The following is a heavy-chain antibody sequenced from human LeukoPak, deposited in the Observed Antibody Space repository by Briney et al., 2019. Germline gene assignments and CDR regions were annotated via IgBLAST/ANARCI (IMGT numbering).Heavy chain of an antibody. CDR1: GFSFSNHW. V-gene: IGHV3-7*01. D-gene: IGHD2-15*01. Sequence: PGGSLRLSCAVSGFSFSNHWMSWVRQAPGKGLEWVASINLDGTDKYYVDAVKGRFTISRDNAKNSLFLEMNSLRATDTAVYYCVRNGGSLDYWGQGTLVTVSS. J-gene: IGHJ4*02. CDR3: VRNGGSLDY. CDR2: INLDGTDK.